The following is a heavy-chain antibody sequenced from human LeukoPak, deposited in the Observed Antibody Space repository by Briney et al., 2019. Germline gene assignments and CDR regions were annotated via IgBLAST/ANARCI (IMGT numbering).Heavy chain of an antibody. CDR3: ARAEPYGSSGYYSGHFDY. D-gene: IGHD3-22*01. J-gene: IGHJ4*02. CDR2: IYYSGST. CDR1: GGSISSGDYY. V-gene: IGHV4-30-4*08. Sequence: SQTLSLTCTVSGGSISSGDYYWSWIRQPPGKGLEWIGYIYYSGSTYYNPSLKSRVTISVDTSKNQFSLKLSSVTAADTAVYYCARAEPYGSSGYYSGHFDYWGQGTLVTVSS.